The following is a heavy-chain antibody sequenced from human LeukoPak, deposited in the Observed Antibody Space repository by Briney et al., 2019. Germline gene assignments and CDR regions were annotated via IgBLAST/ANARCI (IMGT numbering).Heavy chain of an antibody. J-gene: IGHJ4*02. V-gene: IGHV4-30-2*01. CDR2: IYHSGST. CDR3: ARVDESGSYDY. D-gene: IGHD1-26*01. CDR1: GGSISSGGYY. Sequence: SETLSLTCTVSGGSISSGGYYWSWIRQPPGKGLEWIGYIYHSGSTYYNPSLKSRVTISVDKSKNQFSLKLSSVTAADTAVYYCARVDESGSYDYWGQGTLVTVSS.